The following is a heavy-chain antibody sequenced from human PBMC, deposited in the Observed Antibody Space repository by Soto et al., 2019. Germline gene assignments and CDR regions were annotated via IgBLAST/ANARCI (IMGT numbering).Heavy chain of an antibody. V-gene: IGHV1-18*01. D-gene: IGHD3-22*01. J-gene: IGHJ3*02. CDR2: IIPYFGNT. CDR1: GGTFSSYA. CDR3: AATYYYDSSGHLAFDI. Sequence: ASVKVSCKASGGTFSSYAISWVRQAPGQGLEWMGGIIPYFGNTNYAQKLQGRVTMTRDTSTSTAYMELRSLRSDDTAVYYCAATYYYDSSGHLAFDIWGQGTMVTVSS.